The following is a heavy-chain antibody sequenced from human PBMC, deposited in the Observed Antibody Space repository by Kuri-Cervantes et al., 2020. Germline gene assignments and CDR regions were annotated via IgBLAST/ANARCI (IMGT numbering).Heavy chain of an antibody. Sequence: SETLSLTCAVYGGSFSGYYWSWIRQPPGKGLEWIGEINHSGSTYYNPSLKSRVTISVDTSKNQFSLKLSSVTAADTAVYYCARELRYGSGTRTKNGMDVWGQGTTVTVSS. CDR3: ARELRYGSGTRTKNGMDV. J-gene: IGHJ6*02. D-gene: IGHD3-10*01. CDR2: INHSGST. V-gene: IGHV4-34*01. CDR1: GGSFSGYY.